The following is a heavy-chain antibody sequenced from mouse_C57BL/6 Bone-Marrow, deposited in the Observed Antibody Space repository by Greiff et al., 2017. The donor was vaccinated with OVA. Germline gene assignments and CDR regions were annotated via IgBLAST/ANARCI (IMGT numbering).Heavy chain of an antibody. CDR3: ARRGLRSGGDFDY. Sequence: EVQRVESGGGLVKPGGSLKLSCAASGFTFSSYAMSWVRQTPEKRLEWVATISDGGSYTYYPDNVKGRITISRDNAKNSPYLQLSHLKTEDTAMYYCARRGLRSGGDFDYWGQGTTLTVSS. CDR2: ISDGGSYT. D-gene: IGHD2-4*01. J-gene: IGHJ2*01. CDR1: GFTFSSYA. V-gene: IGHV5-4*01.